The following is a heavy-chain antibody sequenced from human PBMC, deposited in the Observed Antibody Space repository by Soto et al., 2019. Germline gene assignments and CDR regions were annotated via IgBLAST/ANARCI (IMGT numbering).Heavy chain of an antibody. CDR1: GFTFDDYA. D-gene: IGHD1-1*01. V-gene: IGHV3-9*01. CDR2: ISWNSGNI. Sequence: EVQLVESGGDMVQPGRSLRLSCAASGFTFDDYAMHWVRQAPGKGLEWVSSISWNSGNIDYADSVKGRFTVSRDNAKNSLYLHMSSLRSEDTALYYCAKDASITTTYIAHWGQGTLVTVSS. CDR3: AKDASITTTYIAH. J-gene: IGHJ4*02.